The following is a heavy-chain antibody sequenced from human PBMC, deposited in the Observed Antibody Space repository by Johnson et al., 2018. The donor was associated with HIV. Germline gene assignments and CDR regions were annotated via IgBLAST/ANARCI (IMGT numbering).Heavy chain of an antibody. J-gene: IGHJ3*01. CDR3: AKCIWGSSLIDAFDV. CDR1: GFAFSTYG. V-gene: IGHV3-33*03. CDR2: MLYDGSNK. D-gene: IGHD6-13*01. Sequence: QVQLVESGGGVVQPVRSLRLSCAASGFAFSTYGMHWVRQAPGKGLEWVAVMLYDGSNKFYADSVKGRFTISRDTSKNTLYLQMNGLRVEDTAVYYCAKCIWGSSLIDAFDVWGQGTMVTVSS.